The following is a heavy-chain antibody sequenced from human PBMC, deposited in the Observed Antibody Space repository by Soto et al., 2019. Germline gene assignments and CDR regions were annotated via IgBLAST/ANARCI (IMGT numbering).Heavy chain of an antibody. CDR3: ERDYYDSSGSPQFGFDY. CDR1: GYTFTSYG. V-gene: IGHV1-18*01. J-gene: IGHJ4*02. Sequence: QVQLVQSGAEVKKPGASVKVSCKASGYTFTSYGISWVRQAPGQGLEWMGWISAYNGNTNYAQKLQGRVTMTTDTSTSTACMELRRLRSDDTAVYYCERDYYDSSGSPQFGFDYWGQGTLVTVSS. CDR2: ISAYNGNT. D-gene: IGHD3-22*01.